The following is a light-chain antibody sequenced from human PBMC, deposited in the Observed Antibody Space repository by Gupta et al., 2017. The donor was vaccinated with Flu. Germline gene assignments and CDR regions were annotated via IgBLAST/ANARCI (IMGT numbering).Light chain of an antibody. CDR2: DVN. CDR1: SSDVGGFNY. J-gene: IGLJ3*02. V-gene: IGLV2-11*01. CDR3: SSYAGTDTWV. Sequence: SALTQPPSVSGSPGQSVTISCTGTSSDVGGFNYVSWYLRHPGSATKLLLHDVNERPAGVPGRFSGSKSDNTASLTISGRQAEEEGDYYCSSYAGTDTWVFGGGTKLTVL.